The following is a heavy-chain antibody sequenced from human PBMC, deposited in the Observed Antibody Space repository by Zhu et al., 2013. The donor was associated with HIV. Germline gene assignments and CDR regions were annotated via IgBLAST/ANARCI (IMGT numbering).Heavy chain of an antibody. CDR1: GGSFSGYY. Sequence: QVQLQQWGAGLLKPSETLSLTCAVYGGSFSGYYWSWIRQPPGKGLECIGEINHSGSINYNPSLESRVSISIDTSKNQFSLNLTSVTAADTAVYYCARGKHNPPYKRAVASTGLPFDIWGQGDTDHRLF. J-gene: IGHJ3*02. CDR3: ARGKHNPPYKRAVASTGLPFDI. D-gene: IGHD6-19*01. CDR2: INHSGSI. V-gene: IGHV4-34*02.